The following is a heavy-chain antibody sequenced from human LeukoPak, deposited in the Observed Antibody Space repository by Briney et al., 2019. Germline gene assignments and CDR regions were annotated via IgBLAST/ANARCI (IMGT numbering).Heavy chain of an antibody. Sequence: GESLKISCKVSGYSFTNYWIAWVRQMPGKGLEWMGIIYPGASDTNYSPSFQAQVTISADKSISTAYLQWSSLKASDTAMYYCARQYYYGSGTLEYFDYWGQGTLVTVSS. CDR1: GYSFTNYW. V-gene: IGHV5-51*01. J-gene: IGHJ4*02. D-gene: IGHD3-10*01. CDR3: ARQYYYGSGTLEYFDY. CDR2: IYPGASDT.